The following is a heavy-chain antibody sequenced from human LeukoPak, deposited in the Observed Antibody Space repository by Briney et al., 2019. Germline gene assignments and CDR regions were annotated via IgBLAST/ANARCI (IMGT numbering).Heavy chain of an antibody. CDR3: ARDKEVYYYASGSLGY. V-gene: IGHV3-7*03. Sequence: GGSLRLSCAASGFTFSSYWMSWVRQAPGKGLEWVANIKQDGSEKYYVDSVKGRFTISKDNAKNSLYLQMNSLRAEDAAVYYCARDKEVYYYASGSLGYWGQGTLVTVSS. D-gene: IGHD3-10*01. J-gene: IGHJ4*02. CDR2: IKQDGSEK. CDR1: GFTFSSYW.